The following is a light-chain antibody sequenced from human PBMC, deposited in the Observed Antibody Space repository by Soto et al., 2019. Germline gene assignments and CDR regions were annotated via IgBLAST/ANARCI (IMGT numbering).Light chain of an antibody. V-gene: IGKV3-20*01. CDR2: DAS. J-gene: IGKJ1*01. CDR3: QQCATSPLT. Sequence: EILLTQSPGTLSLSPGERATLSCRASQSVGNNYVAWYQQKPGQAPRLLIHDASSRATGIPDRFSGSGSGTDFTLTISRLELEDFAVYFCQQCATSPLTFGQGTKVDIK. CDR1: QSVGNNY.